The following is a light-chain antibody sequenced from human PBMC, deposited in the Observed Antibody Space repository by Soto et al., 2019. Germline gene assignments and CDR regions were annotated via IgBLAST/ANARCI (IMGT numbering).Light chain of an antibody. CDR1: SSDVGGYNY. CDR2: EVS. V-gene: IGLV2-14*01. J-gene: IGLJ1*01. Sequence: QSVLTQPASVSGSPGQSVTISCTGTSSDVGGYNYVSWYQQHPGKAPKLMIYEVSNRPSGVSFRFSGSKSGNTASLTISGLQAEDEADYYCSSYTSRTTDVFGTGIKVTVL. CDR3: SSYTSRTTDV.